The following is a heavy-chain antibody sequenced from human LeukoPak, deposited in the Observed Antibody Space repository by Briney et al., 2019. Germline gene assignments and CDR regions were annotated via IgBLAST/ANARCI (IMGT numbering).Heavy chain of an antibody. J-gene: IGHJ4*02. V-gene: IGHV3-48*03. CDR1: GFTFSSYE. Sequence: PGGSLRLSCAASGFTFSSYEMNWVRQAPGKGLEWVSYISSSGSTIYYADSVKGRFTISRDNAKNSLYLQMNSLRAEDTAVYYCARDRLDGYNQYTYYFDYWGQGTLVTVSS. CDR3: ARDRLDGYNQYTYYFDY. CDR2: ISSSGSTI. D-gene: IGHD5-24*01.